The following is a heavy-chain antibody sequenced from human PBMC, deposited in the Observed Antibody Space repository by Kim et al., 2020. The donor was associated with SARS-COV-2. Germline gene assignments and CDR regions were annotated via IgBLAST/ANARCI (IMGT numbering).Heavy chain of an antibody. J-gene: IGHJ5*02. Sequence: SETLSLTCAVSGGSIRSASYYWDWLRQPPGKGPEWIWSVYSSGITFYNPSLKSRVTISIDAPRNQFSLKVKSVTAADTAVYYCATHKHRPQRWSDPWGQG. CDR1: GGSIRSASYY. V-gene: IGHV4-39*01. CDR2: VYSSGIT. CDR3: ATHKHRPQRWSDP.